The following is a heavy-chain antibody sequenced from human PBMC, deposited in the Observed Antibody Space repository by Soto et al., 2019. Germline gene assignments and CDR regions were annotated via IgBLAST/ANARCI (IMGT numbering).Heavy chain of an antibody. CDR3: ARAEHAGTTVSSCEY. V-gene: IGHV1-69*13. CDR1: GGTFSSYA. J-gene: IGHJ4*02. Sequence: SVKVSCKASGGTFSSYAISWVRQAPGQGLEWMGGIIPIFGTANYAQKFQGRVTITADESTSTAYMELSSLRSEDTAVYYCARAEHAGTTVSSCEYLGQGTMVVVSA. D-gene: IGHD4-17*01. CDR2: IIPIFGTA.